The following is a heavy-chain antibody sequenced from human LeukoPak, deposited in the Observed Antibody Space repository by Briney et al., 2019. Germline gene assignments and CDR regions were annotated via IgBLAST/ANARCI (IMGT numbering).Heavy chain of an antibody. CDR1: GYTFTGNY. Sequence: ASVKVSCKASGYTFTGNYMHWVRQAPGQGLEWMGRINPNSGGTNYAQKFQGRVTMTRDTSISTAYMDLSRLRSDDTAVYYCARDPRQEGWFDPWGQGTLVTVSS. J-gene: IGHJ5*02. V-gene: IGHV1-2*06. CDR3: ARDPRQEGWFDP. CDR2: INPNSGGT.